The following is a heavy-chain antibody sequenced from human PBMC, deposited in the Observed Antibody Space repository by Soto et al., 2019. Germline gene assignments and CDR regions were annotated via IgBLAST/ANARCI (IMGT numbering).Heavy chain of an antibody. V-gene: IGHV3-30*04. CDR2: ISYDGSNK. D-gene: IGHD2-15*01. Sequence: GGSLRLSCAASGFTFSSYAMHWVRQAPGKGLEWVAVISYDGSNKYYADSVKGRFTISRDNSKNTLYLQMNSLRAEDTAVYYCARVRHDCSGGSCYSWYFDLWGRGTLVTVSS. CDR1: GFTFSSYA. J-gene: IGHJ2*01. CDR3: ARVRHDCSGGSCYSWYFDL.